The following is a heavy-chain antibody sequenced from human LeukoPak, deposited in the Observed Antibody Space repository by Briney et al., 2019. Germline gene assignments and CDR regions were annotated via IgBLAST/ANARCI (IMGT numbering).Heavy chain of an antibody. J-gene: IGHJ3*02. CDR2: ISYSGST. V-gene: IGHV4-59*08. CDR1: GGSISSYH. D-gene: IGHD3-10*01. Sequence: SETLSLTCTVSGGSISSYHWSWTRHPRGKGREWIGYISYSGSTNYKSSLKSRVTISVDTSKNQFSLKLSSVTAADTAVYYCARESGSCLNEAFDIWGQGTMVTVSS. CDR3: ARESGSCLNEAFDI.